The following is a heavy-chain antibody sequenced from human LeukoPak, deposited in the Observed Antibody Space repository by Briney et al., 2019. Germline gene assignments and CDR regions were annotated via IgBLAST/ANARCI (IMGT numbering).Heavy chain of an antibody. J-gene: IGHJ6*03. V-gene: IGHV3-53*01. CDR2: IYSSGDT. CDR1: GFTVSSNY. Sequence: GGSLRLSCAASGFTVSSNYMSWVRQAPGKGLEWVSVIYSSGDTYYADFVKGRFTISKDNSKNTLYLQMNSLRAEDTAVYYCAREIKTTVTTFYYYYYMDVWGKGITVTVPS. CDR3: AREIKTTVTTFYYYYYMDV. D-gene: IGHD4-11*01.